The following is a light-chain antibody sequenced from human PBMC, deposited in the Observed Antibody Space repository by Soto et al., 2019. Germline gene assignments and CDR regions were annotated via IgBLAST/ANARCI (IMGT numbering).Light chain of an antibody. CDR1: QSVSSSD. Sequence: EVVLRQSPCTLSLSPGERATLSCRASQSVSSSDLAWYQQKPGQAPRLLISGASSRATGIPDRFSGSGSGTDFTLTISRLEPEDFAVFYCQQYGTSPPTFGQGTKVDIK. CDR2: GAS. J-gene: IGKJ1*01. V-gene: IGKV3-20*01. CDR3: QQYGTSPPT.